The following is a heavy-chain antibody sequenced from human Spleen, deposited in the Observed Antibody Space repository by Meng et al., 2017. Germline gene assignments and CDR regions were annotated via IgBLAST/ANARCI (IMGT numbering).Heavy chain of an antibody. V-gene: IGHV1-2*06. CDR3: ATRGNPYLDR. CDR2: IDPKSGDT. Sequence: ASVKVSCKASGYTFPDYWLHWVRRAPGQGLEWMGRIDPKSGDTQYAQRFQGRVTMTGDTSISTAYMELSGLRSDDTAMYYCATRGNPYLDRWGQGTLVTVSS. J-gene: IGHJ4*02. CDR1: GYTFPDYW.